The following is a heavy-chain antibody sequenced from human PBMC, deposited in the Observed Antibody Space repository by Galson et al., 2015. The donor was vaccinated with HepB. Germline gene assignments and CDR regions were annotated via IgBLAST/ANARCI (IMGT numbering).Heavy chain of an antibody. Sequence: SLRLSCAASGFSFSKYGMHWVRQAPGKGLEWVAVISYDGNNQYYADSLSGRFTISRHNSKNTLYLQMNSLRVEDTAVYYCARGRRSSSGWYSYLDYWGQGALVAVSS. CDR1: GFSFSKYG. CDR2: ISYDGNNQ. V-gene: IGHV3-30*03. CDR3: ARGRRSSSGWYSYLDY. J-gene: IGHJ4*02. D-gene: IGHD6-19*01.